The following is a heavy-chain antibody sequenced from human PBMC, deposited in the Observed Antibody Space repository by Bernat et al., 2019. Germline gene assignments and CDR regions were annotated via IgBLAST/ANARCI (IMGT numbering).Heavy chain of an antibody. V-gene: IGHV3-23*01. D-gene: IGHD1-26*01. CDR1: GFTFSSYA. CDR3: AKPGDGGYYRNFDA. J-gene: IGHJ4*02. Sequence: EVHLLESGGGLVQPGGSLRLSCAASGFTFSSYAMNWVRQAPGKGLEWVSGIGSGGDTTRYADSVKGRFTISRDNSKNTLYLQLNSLRAEDTAEYYRAKPGDGGYYRNFDAWGQGTMVTVSS. CDR2: IGSGGDTT.